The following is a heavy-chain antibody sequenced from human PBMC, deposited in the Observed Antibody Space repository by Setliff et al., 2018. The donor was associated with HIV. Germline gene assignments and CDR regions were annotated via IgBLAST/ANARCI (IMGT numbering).Heavy chain of an antibody. D-gene: IGHD2-2*01. Sequence: LSETLSLTCTVSGGSISSSSYYWGWIRQPPGKGLEWIGSTYYSGSTYYNPSLKSRVTISVDTSKNQFSLKLSSVTAADTAVYYCARVDCSSTSCYRDYYYYMDVWGKGTTVTVS. CDR1: GGSISSSSYY. CDR2: TYYSGST. CDR3: ARVDCSSTSCYRDYYYYMDV. V-gene: IGHV4-39*01. J-gene: IGHJ6*03.